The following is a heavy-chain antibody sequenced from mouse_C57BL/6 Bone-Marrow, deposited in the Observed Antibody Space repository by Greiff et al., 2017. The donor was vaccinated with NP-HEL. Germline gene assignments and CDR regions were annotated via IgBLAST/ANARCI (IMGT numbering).Heavy chain of an antibody. J-gene: IGHJ3*01. CDR3: ARHLLRFAY. CDR1: GFTFSSYG. D-gene: IGHD1-1*01. Sequence: EVQGVESGGDLVKPGGSLKLSCAASGFTFSSYGMSWVRQTPDKRLEWVATISSGGSYTYYPDSVKGRFTISRDNAKNTLYLQMSSLKSEDTAMYYCARHLLRFAYWGQGTLVTVSA. V-gene: IGHV5-6*01. CDR2: ISSGGSYT.